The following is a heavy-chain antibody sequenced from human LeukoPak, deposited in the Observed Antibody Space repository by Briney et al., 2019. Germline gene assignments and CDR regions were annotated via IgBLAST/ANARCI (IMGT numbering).Heavy chain of an antibody. CDR3: ARSRDSSGYYYLI. V-gene: IGHV5-51*01. Sequence: GESLKISCDASGYTFTNYWIGWVRQMPGKGLEWMGIIYPDDSDTKYSPSFQGQVTISADKSISTAYLQWSSLKAADTAMYYCARSRDSSGYYYLIWGQGTLVTVSS. CDR1: GYTFTNYW. D-gene: IGHD3-22*01. CDR2: IYPDDSDT. J-gene: IGHJ4*02.